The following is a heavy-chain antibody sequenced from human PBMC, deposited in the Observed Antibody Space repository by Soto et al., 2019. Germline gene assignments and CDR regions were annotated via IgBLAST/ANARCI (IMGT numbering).Heavy chain of an antibody. CDR2: IYYSGST. Sequence: SSETLSPTCTVSGGSVISGSYCFICIRQPPGKGLEWIGYIYYSGSTNYNPSLKSRVTISVDTSKNQFSLKLSSVTAADTAVYYCARVEGGPPDAFDIWGQGTMVTVSS. V-gene: IGHV4-61*01. D-gene: IGHD2-15*01. J-gene: IGHJ3*02. CDR3: ARVEGGPPDAFDI. CDR1: GGSVISGSYC.